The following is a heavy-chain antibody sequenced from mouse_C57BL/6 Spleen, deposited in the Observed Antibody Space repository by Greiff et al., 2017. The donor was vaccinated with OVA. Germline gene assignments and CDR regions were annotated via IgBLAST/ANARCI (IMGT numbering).Heavy chain of an antibody. J-gene: IGHJ2*01. V-gene: IGHV5-4*03. CDR3: ARGGGGDYPYFDY. CDR2: ISDGGSYT. D-gene: IGHD2-13*01. CDR1: GFTFSSYA. Sequence: EVKLMESGGGLVKPGGSLKLSCAASGFTFSSYAMPWVRQTPEKRLEWVATISDGGSYTYYPDNVKGRFTISRDNAKNNLYLQMSHLKSEDTAMYYVARGGGGDYPYFDYWGQGTTLTVSS.